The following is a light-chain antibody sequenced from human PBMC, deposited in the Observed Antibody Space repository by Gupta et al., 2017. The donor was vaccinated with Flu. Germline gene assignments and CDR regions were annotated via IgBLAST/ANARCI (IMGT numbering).Light chain of an antibody. CDR3: ILFVGSGIWV. CDR1: SGSVSTGYF. CDR2: NTN. V-gene: IGLV8-61*01. J-gene: IGLJ3*02. Sequence: QTVVTQASSFSVSPGGTVTLTRGLTSGSVSTGYFPSWYQQTPGLPPRTLIYNTNTRSSGVPDRFSGSILGNKAALTITGAQADDESNYYCILFVGSGIWVFGGGTKLTVL.